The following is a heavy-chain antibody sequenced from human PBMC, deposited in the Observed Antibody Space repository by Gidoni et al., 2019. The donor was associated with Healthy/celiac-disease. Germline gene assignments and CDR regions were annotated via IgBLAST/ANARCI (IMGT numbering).Heavy chain of an antibody. CDR2: FDPEDGET. J-gene: IGHJ4*02. D-gene: IGHD6-13*01. CDR1: GYTLTELS. Sequence: QVQLVQSGADVKKTGASVKVSCKVSGYTLTELSMHWVRQTPGKGLEWMGGFDPEDGETINAQKFQGRVTMTKDTSTDTAYMELSSLRSEDTAVYYCATTIRAYSSSWYGGDYWGQGTLVTVSS. V-gene: IGHV1-24*01. CDR3: ATTIRAYSSSWYGGDY.